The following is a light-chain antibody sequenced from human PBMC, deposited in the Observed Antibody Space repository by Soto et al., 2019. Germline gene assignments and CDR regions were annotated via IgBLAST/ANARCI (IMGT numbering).Light chain of an antibody. CDR1: QDVGIN. J-gene: IGKJ2*01. CDR3: HQYYYWSGT. V-gene: IGKV3-15*01. CDR2: GAS. Sequence: LMTQSPAILSVSPGERVTLSCRASQDVGINLAWYQQKPGHAPRLVVYGASTRATAFPARFSGSGSGTEFTLNISSLQSEDLAVYYCHQYYYWSGTFGQGTKLEIK.